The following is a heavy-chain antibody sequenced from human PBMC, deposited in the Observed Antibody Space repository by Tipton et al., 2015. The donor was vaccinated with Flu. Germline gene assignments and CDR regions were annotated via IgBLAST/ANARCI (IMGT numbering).Heavy chain of an antibody. V-gene: IGHV1-46*01. D-gene: IGHD3-22*01. Sequence: QLVQSGAEVKKPGASVKVSCKASGYTFTSYYMHWVRQAPGQGLEWMGIINPSGGSTSYAQKFQGIVTMTRDTSTSTVYMELSSLRSEDTAVYYCARDAGQGYYDSSGYYPEYFQHWGQGTLVTVSS. CDR1: GYTFTSYY. CDR2: INPSGGST. J-gene: IGHJ1*01. CDR3: ARDAGQGYYDSSGYYPEYFQH.